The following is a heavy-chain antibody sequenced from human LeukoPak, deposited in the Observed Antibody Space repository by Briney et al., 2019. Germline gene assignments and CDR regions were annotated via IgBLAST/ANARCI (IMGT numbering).Heavy chain of an antibody. Sequence: SETLSLTCTVSGGSISSYYWSWIRQPAGKGLEWIGRIYTSGSTNYNPSLKSRVTISVDTSKNQFSLKLSSVTAADTAVYYCARAKRLMVYEDYMDVWGKGTTVTVSS. CDR1: GGSISSYY. V-gene: IGHV4-4*07. J-gene: IGHJ6*03. D-gene: IGHD2-8*01. CDR3: ARAKRLMVYEDYMDV. CDR2: IYTSGST.